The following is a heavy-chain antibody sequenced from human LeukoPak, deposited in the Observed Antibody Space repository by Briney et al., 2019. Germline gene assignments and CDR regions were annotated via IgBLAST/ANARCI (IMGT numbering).Heavy chain of an antibody. D-gene: IGHD5-24*01. J-gene: IGHJ5*02. CDR2: IYPGYSDT. CDR1: GYSFTSYW. Sequence: KGGESLKISCKGSGYSFTSYWIGWVRQMPGKGLEWMGIIYPGYSDTRYSPSFQGHVTISADKSISTAYLQWSSLKASDTAMYYCARYYVEMATIYTNWFDTWGQGTLVTVSS. V-gene: IGHV5-51*01. CDR3: ARYYVEMATIYTNWFDT.